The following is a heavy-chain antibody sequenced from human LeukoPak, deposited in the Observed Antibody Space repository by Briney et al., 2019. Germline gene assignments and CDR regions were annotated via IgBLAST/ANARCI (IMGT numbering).Heavy chain of an antibody. J-gene: IGHJ6*03. CDR1: GYTFTGYY. CDR3: ARGVSGSYYYYYMDV. CDR2: VNPNSGGT. D-gene: IGHD1-26*01. V-gene: IGHV1-2*02. Sequence: ASVKVSCKASGYTFTGYYMHWVRQAPGQGLEWMGWVNPNSGGTNYAQKFQGRVTMTRDTSISTAYMELSRLRSDDTAVYYCARGVSGSYYYYYMDVWGKGTTVTISS.